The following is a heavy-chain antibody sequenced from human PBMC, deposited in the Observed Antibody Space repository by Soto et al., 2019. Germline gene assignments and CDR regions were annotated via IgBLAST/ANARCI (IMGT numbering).Heavy chain of an antibody. CDR2: IYTSGST. CDR3: ARDDCSGGSCYGSGWFAP. CDR1: GGSISSYY. D-gene: IGHD2-15*01. V-gene: IGHV4-4*07. J-gene: IGHJ5*02. Sequence: SETLSLTCTVSGGSISSYYWSWIRQPAGKGLEWIGRIYTSGSTNYNPSLKSRVTMSVDTSKNQFSLKLSSVTAADTAVYYCARDDCSGGSCYGSGWFAPWGQGTLVTVSS.